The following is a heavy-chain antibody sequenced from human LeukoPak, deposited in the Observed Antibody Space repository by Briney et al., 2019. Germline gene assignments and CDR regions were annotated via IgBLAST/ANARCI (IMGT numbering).Heavy chain of an antibody. CDR1: GGSISSSSYY. CDR2: IYYSGST. Sequence: PSETLPLTCTVSGGSISSSSYYWGWIRQPPGKGLEWIGNIYYSGSTYYNPSLKTRVTISVDTSKNQFSLKLTSATAADTAVYYCARVTALGTANDYWGQGTLVTVSS. J-gene: IGHJ4*02. D-gene: IGHD2-21*02. CDR3: ARVTALGTANDY. V-gene: IGHV4-39*01.